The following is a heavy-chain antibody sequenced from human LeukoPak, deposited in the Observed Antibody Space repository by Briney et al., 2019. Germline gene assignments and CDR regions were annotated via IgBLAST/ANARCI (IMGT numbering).Heavy chain of an antibody. CDR3: ARDSTVATYYGVDV. J-gene: IGHJ6*02. CDR2: IQADGSEK. Sequence: GGSLRLSCAASGFTFRSYWMSWVRQARGKGLEWVANIQADGSEKNYIDSVQGRFTISRDNAKTSLYLQMNSLRADDTAVYYCARDSTVATYYGVDVWGQGTTVTVSS. CDR1: GFTFRSYW. D-gene: IGHD6-19*01. V-gene: IGHV3-7*01.